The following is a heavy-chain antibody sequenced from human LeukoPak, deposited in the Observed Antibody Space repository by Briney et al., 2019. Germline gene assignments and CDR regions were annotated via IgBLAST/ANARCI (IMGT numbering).Heavy chain of an antibody. CDR2: IYHSGST. CDR3: ARTLDWSGYSGDY. D-gene: IGHD3-3*01. V-gene: IGHV4-38-2*01. CDR1: GYSISSGYY. Sequence: PSETLSLTCAVSGYSISSGYYWGWIRQPPGKGLEWIGSIYHSGSTYYNPSPKSRVTISVDTSKNQFSLKLSSVTAADTAVYYCARTLDWSGYSGDYWGQGTLVTVSS. J-gene: IGHJ4*02.